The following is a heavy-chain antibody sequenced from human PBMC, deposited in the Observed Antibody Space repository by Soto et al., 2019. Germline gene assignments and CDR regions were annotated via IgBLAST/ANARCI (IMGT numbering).Heavy chain of an antibody. CDR3: ARDRIEGLLVVPSAIDYGMDV. J-gene: IGHJ6*02. CDR2: ISSSGSTI. D-gene: IGHD2-2*01. V-gene: IGHV3-48*03. Sequence: GGSLRLSCAASGFTFSSYEMNWVRQAPGKGLEWVSYISSSGSTIYYADSVKGRFTISRDNAKNSLYLQMNSLGAEDTAVYYCARDRIEGLLVVPSAIDYGMDVWGQGTMVTVSS. CDR1: GFTFSSYE.